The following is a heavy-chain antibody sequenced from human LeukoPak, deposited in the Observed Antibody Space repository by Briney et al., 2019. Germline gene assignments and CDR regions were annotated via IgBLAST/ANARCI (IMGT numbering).Heavy chain of an antibody. V-gene: IGHV4-61*02. CDR1: GGSISSGSYY. CDR2: IYTSGST. D-gene: IGHD1-26*01. CDR3: ARGSGSYFIGYYYYMDV. Sequence: SETLSLTCTVSGGSISSGSYYWSWNRQPAGKGLEWIGRIYTSGSTNYSPSLKSRVTISVDTSKNQFSLNLSSVTAADTAVYYCARGSGSYFIGYYYYMDVWGKGTTVTVSS. J-gene: IGHJ6*03.